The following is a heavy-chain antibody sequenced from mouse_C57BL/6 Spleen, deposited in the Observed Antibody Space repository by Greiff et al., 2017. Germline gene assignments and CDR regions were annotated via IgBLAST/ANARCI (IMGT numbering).Heavy chain of an antibody. V-gene: IGHV1-52*01. CDR2: IDPSDSET. Sequence: QVQLQQPGAELVRPGSSVKLSCKASGYTFTSYWMHWVKQRPIQGLEWIGNIDPSDSETHYNQQFKDKATLTVDKSSSTAYMQLSSLTAEDSAVYYCARFAGTGFAYWGQGTLVTVSA. CDR1: GYTFTSYW. J-gene: IGHJ3*01. D-gene: IGHD4-1*01. CDR3: ARFAGTGFAY.